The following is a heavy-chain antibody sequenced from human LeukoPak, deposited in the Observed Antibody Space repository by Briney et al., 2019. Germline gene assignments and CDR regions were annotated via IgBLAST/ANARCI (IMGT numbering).Heavy chain of an antibody. Sequence: RRSLRLSCAASGXTLSDSAIHWVRQASGKGLEWVGLIDRPAKSYATAYGASVGGRFTISSDDSKNTAYLQMDSLKPEDTALYYCTRDRGTYNWLDPWGQGTLVTVSS. J-gene: IGHJ5*02. CDR3: TRDRGTYNWLDP. V-gene: IGHV3-73*01. CDR2: IDRPAKSYAT. D-gene: IGHD1-26*01. CDR1: GXTLSDSA.